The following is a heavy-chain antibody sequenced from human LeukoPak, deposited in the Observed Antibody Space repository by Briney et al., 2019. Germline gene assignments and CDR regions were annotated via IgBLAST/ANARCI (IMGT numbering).Heavy chain of an antibody. Sequence: PSETLSLTCAVYGGSFSGYYWSWIRQPPGKGLEWIGEINHSGSTNYNPSLKSRVTISVDTSKNQFSLKLSSVTAADTAVYYCARVVVPAAMGPDWFDHWGQGTLVTVSS. CDR2: INHSGST. V-gene: IGHV4-34*01. CDR1: GGSFSGYY. D-gene: IGHD2-2*01. CDR3: ARVVVPAAMGPDWFDH. J-gene: IGHJ5*02.